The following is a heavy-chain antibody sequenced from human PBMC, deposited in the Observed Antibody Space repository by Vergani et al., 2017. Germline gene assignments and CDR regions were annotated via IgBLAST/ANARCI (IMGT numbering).Heavy chain of an antibody. CDR1: GFTFSSYG. Sequence: QVQLVESGGGVVQPGGSLRLSCAASGFTFSSYGMHWVRQGPGKGLEWVTFIGYGGSNKYYGDSVKGRFTISRDNSKNTLYLQMNSLRTEDTAMYYCVKDRPISDYWGQGTLVTVSS. CDR2: IGYGGSNK. D-gene: IGHD2-2*02. CDR3: VKDRPISDY. V-gene: IGHV3-30*02. J-gene: IGHJ4*02.